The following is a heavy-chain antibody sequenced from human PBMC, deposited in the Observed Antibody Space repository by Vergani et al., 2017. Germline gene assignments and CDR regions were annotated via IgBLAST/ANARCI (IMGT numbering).Heavy chain of an antibody. D-gene: IGHD2-2*01. Sequence: QITLKESGPTLVKPTQTLTLTCTFSGFSLSTSGVGVSWIRQPPGKALEWLARIDWDDDKFYSTSLKTRLTISKDTSKNQVVLTMTNMDPVDTATYYCARILDLVVPTNDAFDIWGQGTMVTVSS. CDR3: ARILDLVVPTNDAFDI. CDR1: GFSLSTSGVG. V-gene: IGHV2-70*04. CDR2: IDWDDDK. J-gene: IGHJ3*02.